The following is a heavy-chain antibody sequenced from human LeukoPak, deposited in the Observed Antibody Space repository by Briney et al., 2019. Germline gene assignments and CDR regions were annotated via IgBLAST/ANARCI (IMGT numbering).Heavy chain of an antibody. D-gene: IGHD2-2*01. V-gene: IGHV3-74*01. CDR3: AKDIIVVVPAAMLYYYYGMDV. CDR2: INSDGSST. CDR1: GFTFSSYW. Sequence: GGSLRLSCAASGFTFSSYWMHWVRQAPGKGLVWVSRINSDGSSTSYADSVKGRFTISRDNSKNTLYLQMNSLRAEDTAVYYCAKDIIVVVPAAMLYYYYGMDVWGQGTTVTVSS. J-gene: IGHJ6*02.